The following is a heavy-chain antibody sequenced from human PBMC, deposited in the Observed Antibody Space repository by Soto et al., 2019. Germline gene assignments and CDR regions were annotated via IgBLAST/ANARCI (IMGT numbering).Heavy chain of an antibody. V-gene: IGHV1-69*06. D-gene: IGHD2-21*02. J-gene: IGHJ6*02. CDR2: IIPIFGTA. CDR3: AVGIVVVTAINPDGGYYYYGMDV. Sequence: SVKVSCKASGGTFSSYAISWLRQAPGQGLEWMGGIIPIFGTANYAQKFQGRVTITADKSTSTAYMELSSLRSEDTAVYYCAVGIVVVTAINPDGGYYYYGMDVWGQGTTVTV. CDR1: GGTFSSYA.